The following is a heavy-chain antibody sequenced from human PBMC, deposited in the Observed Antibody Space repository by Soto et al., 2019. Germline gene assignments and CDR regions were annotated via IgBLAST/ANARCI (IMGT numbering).Heavy chain of an antibody. CDR3: ASSDGGSTIDY. V-gene: IGHV4-39*01. Sequence: QLQLQESGPGLVKPSETLSLTCSVSGGSISSSSYYWGWIRQPPGKGLQWIGNIYYSGSNYYNPSLKCRVTISVDTSKNQFSLKLSSVTAADTAVYYCASSDGGSTIDYWGQGALVTVSS. J-gene: IGHJ4*02. CDR2: IYYSGSN. CDR1: GGSISSSSYY.